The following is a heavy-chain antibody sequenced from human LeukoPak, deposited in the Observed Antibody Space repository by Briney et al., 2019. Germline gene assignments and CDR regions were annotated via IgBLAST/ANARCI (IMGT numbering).Heavy chain of an antibody. V-gene: IGHV3-23*01. CDR3: AKRWVSYYYYYMDV. J-gene: IGHJ6*03. D-gene: IGHD3-22*01. CDR2: ISGSGGST. CDR1: GFTVSSNY. Sequence: GGSLRLSCAASGFTVSSNYMSWVRQAPGKGLEWVSAISGSGGSTYYADSVKGRFTISRDNSKNTLYLQMNSLRAEDTAVYYCAKRWVSYYYYYMDVWGKGTTVTISS.